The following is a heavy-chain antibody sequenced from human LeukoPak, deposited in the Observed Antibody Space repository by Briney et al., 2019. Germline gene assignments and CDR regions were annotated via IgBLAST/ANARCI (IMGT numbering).Heavy chain of an antibody. CDR3: AKGGGYEAQYYYYYLDV. D-gene: IGHD5-12*01. V-gene: IGHV3-64*01. CDR1: GFTFSSYA. Sequence: GGSLRLSCAASGFTFSSYAMHWVRQAPGKGLEYVSAISSNGGSTYYANSVKGRFTISRDNSKNTLYLQMKSLRAEDTAVYYCAKGGGYEAQYYYYYLDVWGKGTTVTISS. J-gene: IGHJ6*03. CDR2: ISSNGGST.